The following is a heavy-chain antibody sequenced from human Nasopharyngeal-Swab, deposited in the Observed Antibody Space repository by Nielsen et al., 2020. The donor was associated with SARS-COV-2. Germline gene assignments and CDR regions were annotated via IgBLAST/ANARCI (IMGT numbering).Heavy chain of an antibody. D-gene: IGHD6-13*01. Sequence: SSPTLVKPTQTLTLTCTFSGFSLSTIGVGVGWIRQPPGKALAWLALIYWDDDKRYSPSLKSRLTTTKDTSKNQVVLTMTNMDPVDTATYYCAHSSSTAYYFDYWGQGTLVTVSS. J-gene: IGHJ4*02. V-gene: IGHV2-5*02. CDR3: AHSSSTAYYFDY. CDR2: IYWDDDK. CDR1: GFSLSTIGVG.